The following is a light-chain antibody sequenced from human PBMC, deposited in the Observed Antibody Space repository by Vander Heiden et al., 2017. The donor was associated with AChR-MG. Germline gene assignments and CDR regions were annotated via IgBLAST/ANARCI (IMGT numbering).Light chain of an antibody. J-gene: IGKJ1*01. CDR2: AAS. V-gene: IGKV1-39*01. CDR1: QSISSY. CDR3: QQIYSTPTWT. Sequence: DIQMTQSPSSLSASVGDRVTITCRASQSISSYLNWYQQNPGKAPKLLIYAASSLQSGVPSRFSGSGSGTDFTLTISSLQPEEFATYYCQQIYSTPTWTFGQGTKVEIK.